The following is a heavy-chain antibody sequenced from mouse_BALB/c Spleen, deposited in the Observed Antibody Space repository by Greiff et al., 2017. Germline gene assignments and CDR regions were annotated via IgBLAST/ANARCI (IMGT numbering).Heavy chain of an antibody. V-gene: IGHV1-62-2*01. CDR2: FYPGSGSI. D-gene: IGHD2-4*01. Sequence: VQGVESGAELVKPGASVKLSCKASGYTFTEYIIHWVKQRSGQGLEWIGWFYPGSGSIKYNEKFKDKATLTADKSSSTVYMELSRLTSEDSAVYFCARHEEGSTMITPTAWFAYWGQGTLVTVSA. CDR3: ARHEEGSTMITPTAWFAY. J-gene: IGHJ3*01. CDR1: GYTFTEYI.